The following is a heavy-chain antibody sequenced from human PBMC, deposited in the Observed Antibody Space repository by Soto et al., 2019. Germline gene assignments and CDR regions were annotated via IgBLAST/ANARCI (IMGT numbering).Heavy chain of an antibody. Sequence: SETLSLTCTVSGGSISSYYWTWIRQPPGKGLEWIGYVHNSGSTNYNPSLKSRITISVDTSKNQFSLKLSSVTAADTALYYCARRYHYYYGMDVWGQGTTVTVSS. CDR2: VHNSGST. J-gene: IGHJ6*02. CDR1: GGSISSYY. V-gene: IGHV4-59*08. CDR3: ARRYHYYYGMDV.